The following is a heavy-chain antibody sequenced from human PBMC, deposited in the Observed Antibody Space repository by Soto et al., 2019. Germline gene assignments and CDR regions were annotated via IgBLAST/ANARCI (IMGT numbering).Heavy chain of an antibody. CDR1: GFTFSSYW. J-gene: IGHJ3*02. Sequence: GGSLRLSCAASGFTFSSYWMHWVRQAPGKGLVWVSRINSDGSSTSYADSVKGRFTISRDNAKNTLYLQMNSLRAEDTAVYYCARGAYCSGGSCYPDAFDIWGQGTMVTVSS. V-gene: IGHV3-74*01. CDR2: INSDGSST. CDR3: ARGAYCSGGSCYPDAFDI. D-gene: IGHD2-15*01.